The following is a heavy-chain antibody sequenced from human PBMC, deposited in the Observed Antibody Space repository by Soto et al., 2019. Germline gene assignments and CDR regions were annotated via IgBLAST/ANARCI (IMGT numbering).Heavy chain of an antibody. CDR1: GFTFSSYW. J-gene: IGHJ4*02. CDR3: VRTSLVVAAATREDY. CDR2: INSDGSST. V-gene: IGHV3-74*01. Sequence: EVQLVESGGGFVQPGGSLRLSCAASGFTFSSYWMNRARQAPGKGLVWVSRINSDGSSTSYADSVKGRFTISRDNAKNSLDLQMNSLRAEDTAVYYCVRTSLVVAAATREDYWGQGTLVTVSS. D-gene: IGHD2-15*01.